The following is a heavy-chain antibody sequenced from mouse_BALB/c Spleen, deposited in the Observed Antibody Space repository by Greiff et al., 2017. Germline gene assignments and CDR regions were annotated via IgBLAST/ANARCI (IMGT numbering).Heavy chain of an antibody. CDR1: GFTFSDYY. V-gene: IGHV5-4*02. CDR3: ARTPYDYDYAMDY. J-gene: IGHJ4*01. D-gene: IGHD2-4*01. Sequence: EVKLMESGGGLVKPGGSLKLSCAASGFTFSDYYMYWVRQTPEKRLEWVATISDGGSYTYYPDSVKGRFTISRDNAKNNLYLQMSSLKSEDTAMYYCARTPYDYDYAMDYWGQGTSVTVSS. CDR2: ISDGGSYT.